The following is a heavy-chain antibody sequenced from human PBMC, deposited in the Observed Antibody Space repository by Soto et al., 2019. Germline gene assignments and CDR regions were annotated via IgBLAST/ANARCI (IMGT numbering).Heavy chain of an antibody. V-gene: IGHV3-23*01. CDR3: AKDRVAAYYYYGMDV. CDR2: ISGSGGST. Sequence: VSLRLSCAASGFTFSSYAMSWVRQAPGKGLEWVSAISGSGGSTYYADSVKGRFTISRDNSKNTLYLQMNSLRAEDTAVYYCAKDRVAAYYYYGMDVWGQGTTVTVSS. CDR1: GFTFSSYA. D-gene: IGHD6-13*01. J-gene: IGHJ6*02.